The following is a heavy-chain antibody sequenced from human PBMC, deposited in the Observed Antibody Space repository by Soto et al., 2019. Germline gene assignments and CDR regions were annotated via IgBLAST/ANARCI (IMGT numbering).Heavy chain of an antibody. Sequence: PSETLSLTCAVYGGSFSGYYWSWIRQPPGKGLEWIGEINHSGSTNYNPSLKSRVTISVDTSKNQFSLKLSSVTAADTAVYYCARGKEAFWFDPWGQGTLVTVSS. J-gene: IGHJ5*02. V-gene: IGHV4-34*01. CDR3: ARGKEAFWFDP. CDR1: GGSFSGYY. CDR2: INHSGST.